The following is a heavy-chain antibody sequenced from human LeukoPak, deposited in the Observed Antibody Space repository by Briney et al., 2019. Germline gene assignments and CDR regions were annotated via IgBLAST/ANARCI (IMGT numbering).Heavy chain of an antibody. Sequence: GGSLRLSCAASGFTFSNAWMSWVRQAPGKGLEWVGRIKSKTDGGTTDYAAPVKGRFTISRDDSKNTLYLQMNSLKTEDTAVYYCTTEHQRAVAGTPWVRPFDYWGQGTLVTVSS. CDR2: IKSKTDGGTT. V-gene: IGHV3-15*01. J-gene: IGHJ4*02. D-gene: IGHD6-19*01. CDR1: GFTFSNAW. CDR3: TTEHQRAVAGTPWVRPFDY.